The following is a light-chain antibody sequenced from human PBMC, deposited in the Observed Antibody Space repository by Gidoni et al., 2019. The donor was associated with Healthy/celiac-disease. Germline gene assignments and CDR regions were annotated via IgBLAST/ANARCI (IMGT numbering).Light chain of an antibody. Sequence: QSVLTQPPSVSGAPGQRVTISCTGRSSNIGAGYDVHWYQQLPGTAPKLPIYGNSNRPSGFPDRFSGSKSGTSASLAITGLQAEDEADYYCQSYDSSLSGWVFGGGTKLTVL. CDR3: QSYDSSLSGWV. CDR1: SSNIGAGYD. CDR2: GNS. J-gene: IGLJ3*02. V-gene: IGLV1-40*01.